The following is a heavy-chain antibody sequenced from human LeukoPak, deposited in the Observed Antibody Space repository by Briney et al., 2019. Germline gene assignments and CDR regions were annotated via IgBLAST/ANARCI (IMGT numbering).Heavy chain of an antibody. CDR3: ARKTFGTVYFDY. J-gene: IGHJ4*02. Sequence: GGSLRLSCATSGFTFSTYEMNWVRQAPGKGLECVSYISPSGTTIYYAESVKGRFTISRDNAKNSVYLQMNTLRVEDTAVYYCARKTFGTVYFDYWGQGILVTVSS. V-gene: IGHV3-48*03. D-gene: IGHD1-1*01. CDR1: GFTFSTYE. CDR2: ISPSGTTI.